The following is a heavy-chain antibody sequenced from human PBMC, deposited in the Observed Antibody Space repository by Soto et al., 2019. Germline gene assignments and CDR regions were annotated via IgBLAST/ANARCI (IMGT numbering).Heavy chain of an antibody. D-gene: IGHD6-13*01. Sequence: EVQLVESGGGLVQPGGSLRLSCAASGFTFSSYWMHWVRQAPGKGLVWVSRINSDGSSTSYADSVKGRFTISRDNAKKTLYLQMNSLRAEDTAVYYCARDLVVSSSWPRKLDYGMDVWGQGTTVTVSS. CDR1: GFTFSSYW. V-gene: IGHV3-74*01. J-gene: IGHJ6*02. CDR2: INSDGSST. CDR3: ARDLVVSSSWPRKLDYGMDV.